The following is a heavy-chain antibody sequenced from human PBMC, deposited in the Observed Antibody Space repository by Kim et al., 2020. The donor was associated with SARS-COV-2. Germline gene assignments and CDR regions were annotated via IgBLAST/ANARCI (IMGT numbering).Heavy chain of an antibody. D-gene: IGHD2-15*01. CDR3: AKSHDCSGGSCYGDAFDI. J-gene: IGHJ3*02. Sequence: GGSLRLSCAASGFTFDDYAMHWVRQAPGKGLEWVSGISWNSGSIGYADSVKGRFTISRDNAKNSLYLQMNSLRAEDTALYYCAKSHDCSGGSCYGDAFDIWGQGTMVTVSS. V-gene: IGHV3-9*01. CDR1: GFTFDDYA. CDR2: ISWNSGSI.